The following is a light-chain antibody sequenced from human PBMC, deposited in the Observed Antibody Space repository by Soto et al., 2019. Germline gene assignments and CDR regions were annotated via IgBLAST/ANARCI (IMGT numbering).Light chain of an antibody. V-gene: IGLV1-47*02. CDR2: DND. CDR1: SSNIGSNY. Sequence: QSVQTQPPSASGTPGQRVTISCSGISSNIGSNYVYWYQQVPGTAPKLLIYDNDQRPSGVPDRFSGSKSGTSASLAISGLRSEDEADYYCAAWDDGLSGPVFGGGTQLTVL. CDR3: AAWDDGLSGPV. J-gene: IGLJ7*01.